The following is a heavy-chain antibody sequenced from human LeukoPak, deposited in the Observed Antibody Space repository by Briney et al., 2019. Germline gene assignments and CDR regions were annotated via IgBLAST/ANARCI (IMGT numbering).Heavy chain of an antibody. CDR1: GGTFSSYA. D-gene: IGHD2-8*01. V-gene: IGHV1-69*06. CDR3: ARGPIDCTNGVCYKTSSNYYYYMDV. Sequence: SVKVSCKASGGTFSSYAISWVRQAPGQGLEWMGGIIPIFGTANYAQKFQGRVTITADKSTSTAYMELSSLRSEDTAVYYCARGPIDCTNGVCYKTSSNYYYYMDVWGKGTTVTVSS. CDR2: IIPIFGTA. J-gene: IGHJ6*03.